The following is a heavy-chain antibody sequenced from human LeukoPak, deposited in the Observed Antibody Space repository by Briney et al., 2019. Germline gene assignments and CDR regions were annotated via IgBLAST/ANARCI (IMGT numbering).Heavy chain of an antibody. Sequence: GGSLRLSCAASGFTFSTYWMSWVRQAPGKGLEWVANIEHDGSDQYYADSVEGRFTISRDNAKNSLYLQMNSLRAEDTAVYYCARHDSSGYYSFDYWGQGTLVTVFS. V-gene: IGHV3-7*05. D-gene: IGHD3-22*01. CDR1: GFTFSTYW. J-gene: IGHJ4*02. CDR3: ARHDSSGYYSFDY. CDR2: IEHDGSDQ.